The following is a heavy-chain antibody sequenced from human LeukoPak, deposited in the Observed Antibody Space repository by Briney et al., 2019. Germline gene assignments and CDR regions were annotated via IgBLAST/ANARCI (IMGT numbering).Heavy chain of an antibody. CDR3: ARCGAAVTTHFSH. Sequence: GASVQVSCKASGYSFSIYGITWARQAPGQGLEYLGWISAYDGTTNYAQKVQDRVMMTTDTSTSTAYLELRSLRSEDTAVYYCARCGAAVTTHFSHWGQRTLVTVSS. D-gene: IGHD4-17*01. CDR1: GYSFSIYG. V-gene: IGHV1-18*01. CDR2: ISAYDGTT. J-gene: IGHJ4*02.